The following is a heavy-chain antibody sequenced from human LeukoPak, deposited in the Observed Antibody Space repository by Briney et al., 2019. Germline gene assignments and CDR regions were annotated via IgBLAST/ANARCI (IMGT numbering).Heavy chain of an antibody. CDR3: ARGHALLLWSSHAFDI. D-gene: IGHD3-10*01. V-gene: IGHV4-59*01. Sequence: PSETLSLTCTVSGGSISSYYWSWLRQPPGKGLEWIGYIYYSGSTNYNPSLKSRVTISVDTSKNQFSLKLSSVTAADTAVYYCARGHALLLWSSHAFDIWGQGTMVTVSS. CDR1: GGSISSYY. J-gene: IGHJ3*02. CDR2: IYYSGST.